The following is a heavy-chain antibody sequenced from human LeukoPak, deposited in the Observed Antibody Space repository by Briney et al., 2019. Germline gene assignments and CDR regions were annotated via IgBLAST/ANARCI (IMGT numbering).Heavy chain of an antibody. D-gene: IGHD6-13*01. Sequence: PGGSLRLSCAASGFTFSDYYMSWIRQAPGKGLEWVSYISSSSSYTNYADSVKGRFTISRDNAKNSLYLQMNSLRAEDTAVYYCARLAAAGRIYFDYWRQGTLVTVSS. CDR1: GFTFSDYY. J-gene: IGHJ4*02. CDR2: ISSSSSYT. V-gene: IGHV3-11*03. CDR3: ARLAAAGRIYFDY.